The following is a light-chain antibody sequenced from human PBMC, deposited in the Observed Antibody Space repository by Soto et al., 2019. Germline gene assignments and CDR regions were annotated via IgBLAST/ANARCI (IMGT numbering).Light chain of an antibody. Sequence: EVVVTQSPATLSVSLGGRATLSCRASQSVRTNLAWYQQKPGQAPRLLIYAASTRATGIPARFSGSGSGTEFTLTITSLQSEYFAVYYCQQYNNWPPLTFGGGTKVEIK. J-gene: IGKJ4*01. CDR3: QQYNNWPPLT. CDR2: AAS. CDR1: QSVRTN. V-gene: IGKV3-15*01.